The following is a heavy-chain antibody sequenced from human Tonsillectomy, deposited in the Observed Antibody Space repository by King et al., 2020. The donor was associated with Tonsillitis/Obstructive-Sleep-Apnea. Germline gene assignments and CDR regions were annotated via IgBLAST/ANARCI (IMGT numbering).Heavy chain of an antibody. CDR2: ISDDGSSK. CDR3: ARTMIPGVIISFFDY. D-gene: IGHD3-10*01. CDR1: GFTFSNYA. J-gene: IGHJ4*02. V-gene: IGHV3-30*01. Sequence: VKLVESGGGVVRPGRSLRLSCAVSGFTFSNYAMDWVRQAPGKGLEWVAVISDDGSSKFYADSVKGRFTISRDNSKNTLYVQMNSLRAEDTAVYYCARTMIPGVIISFFDYWGQGTLVTVSS.